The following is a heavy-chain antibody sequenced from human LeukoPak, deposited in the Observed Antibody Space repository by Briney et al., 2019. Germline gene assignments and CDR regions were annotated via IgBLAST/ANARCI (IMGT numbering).Heavy chain of an antibody. CDR2: ISGSGGST. CDR1: GFSFSSYS. D-gene: IGHD2-2*01. CDR3: AKEGEYCSSTSCYRDYYYYYMDV. J-gene: IGHJ6*03. V-gene: IGHV3-23*01. Sequence: GGSLRLSCVASGFSFSSYSMNWVRQAPWKGLEWVSAISGSGGSTYYADSVKGRFTISRDNSKNTLYLQMNSLRAEDTAVYYCAKEGEYCSSTSCYRDYYYYYMDVWGKGTTVTVSS.